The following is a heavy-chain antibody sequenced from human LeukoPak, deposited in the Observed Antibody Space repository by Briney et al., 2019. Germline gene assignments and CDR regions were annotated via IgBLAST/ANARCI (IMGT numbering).Heavy chain of an antibody. Sequence: GGSLRLSCAASGFTFSSYAMHWVRQAPGKGLEWVAVISYDGSNKYYADSVKGRFTISRDNSKNTLYLQMNSLRAEDTAVYYCARLVMDYYYYGMDVWGQGTTVTVSS. CDR2: ISYDGSNK. CDR1: GFTFSSYA. CDR3: ARLVMDYYYYGMDV. V-gene: IGHV3-30*04. D-gene: IGHD3-16*01. J-gene: IGHJ6*02.